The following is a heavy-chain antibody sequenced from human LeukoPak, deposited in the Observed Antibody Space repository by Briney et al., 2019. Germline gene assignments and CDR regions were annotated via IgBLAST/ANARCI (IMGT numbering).Heavy chain of an antibody. CDR2: IISSSSTI. CDR1: GFTFSSYS. J-gene: IGHJ6*03. Sequence: SGGSLRLSCAASGFTFSSYSMNWVRQAPGKWLEWVSYIISSSSTIYYADSVKGRFTISRDNAKNSLYLQMNSLRAEDTAVYYCARGLLPYYYYYMDLWGKGTTVTVSS. CDR3: ARGLLPYYYYYMDL. V-gene: IGHV3-48*01.